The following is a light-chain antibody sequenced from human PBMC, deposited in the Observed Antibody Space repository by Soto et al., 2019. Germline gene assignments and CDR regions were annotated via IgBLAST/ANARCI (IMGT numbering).Light chain of an antibody. CDR2: GAS. V-gene: IGKV1-12*01. CDR3: QKYNSAPLT. Sequence: DIQMTQSPSSVSASIGDTVTMTCRASQDISTLLAWYQQKPGKAPKLLIYGASTLESGVPSRFSGRGSGTDFTLTISSLQPEDVAAYYCQKYNSAPLTFGGGTKVDIK. CDR1: QDISTL. J-gene: IGKJ4*01.